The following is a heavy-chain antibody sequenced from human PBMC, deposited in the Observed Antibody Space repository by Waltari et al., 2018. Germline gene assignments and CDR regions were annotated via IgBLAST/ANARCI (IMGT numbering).Heavy chain of an antibody. V-gene: IGHV1-2*06. CDR3: SNPDGF. CDR2: VNCSSGGI. Sequence: QGQLAQSGAEVKKPGASVKVSCKAFGYTFTKYFIHWVRQAPGQGLEWMGRVNCSSGGINYAPKFKGRVSMTRDTSINTAYMELSGLTTNDTAVYYCSNPDGFWGQGTMVTVSS. J-gene: IGHJ4*03. CDR1: GYTFTKYF. D-gene: IGHD4-17*01.